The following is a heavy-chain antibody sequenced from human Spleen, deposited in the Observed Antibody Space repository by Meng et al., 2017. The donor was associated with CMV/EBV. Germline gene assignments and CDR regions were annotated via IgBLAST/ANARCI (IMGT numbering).Heavy chain of an antibody. CDR2: IYSGGST. Sequence: GGFLRLSCAASGFIVSSNYMTWVRQAPGKGLEWVSLIYSGGSTYYADSVKGRFTISRDIPKNTLYLQMNSLRAEDTALYYCARGTYYYGSGNTYYFDYWGQGTLVTVSS. CDR3: ARGTYYYGSGNTYYFDY. CDR1: GFIVSSNY. V-gene: IGHV3-53*01. D-gene: IGHD3-10*01. J-gene: IGHJ4*02.